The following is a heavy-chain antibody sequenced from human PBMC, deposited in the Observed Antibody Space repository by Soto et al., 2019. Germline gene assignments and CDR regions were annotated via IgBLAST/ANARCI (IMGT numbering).Heavy chain of an antibody. CDR2: MNPNSGNT. CDR3: ARGDIVVVPAAIRDYYYGMDV. Sequence: VASVKVSCKASGYTFTSYDINWVRQATGQGLEWMGWMNPNSGNTGYAQKFQGRVTMTRNTSISTAYMELSSLRSEDTAVYYCARGDIVVVPAAIRDYYYGMDVWGQGTTVTVSS. J-gene: IGHJ6*02. CDR1: GYTFTSYD. V-gene: IGHV1-8*01. D-gene: IGHD2-2*02.